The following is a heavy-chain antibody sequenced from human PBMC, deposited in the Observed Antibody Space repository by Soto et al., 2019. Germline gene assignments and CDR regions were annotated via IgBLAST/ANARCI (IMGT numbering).Heavy chain of an antibody. V-gene: IGHV2-5*02. J-gene: IGHJ4*02. CDR2: IYWDNDK. D-gene: IGHD3-10*01. Sequence: QITLKESGPTLVKPTQTLTLTCSFSGFSLSTTGVGVGWIRQSPGKALEWLAIIYWDNDKRYSPSLKSRVTITKDTSKNQVVLTVTNMDPVDTGTYYCARSLWFGELHWGPGALVTVSS. CDR1: GFSLSTTGVG. CDR3: ARSLWFGELH.